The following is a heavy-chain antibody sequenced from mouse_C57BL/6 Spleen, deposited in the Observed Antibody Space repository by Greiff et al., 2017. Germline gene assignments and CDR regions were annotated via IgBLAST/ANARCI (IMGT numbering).Heavy chain of an antibody. V-gene: IGHV1-55*01. CDR1: GYTFTSYW. J-gene: IGHJ1*03. CDR3: ARTTYYYGSSYGYFDV. D-gene: IGHD1-1*01. Sequence: QVQLQQPGAELVKPGASVKLSCKASGYTFTSYWITWVKQRPGQGLEWIGDIYPGSGSTNYNEKFKSKATLSVDPSSSTAYMQLSSLTSEDSAVYYCARTTYYYGSSYGYFDVWGTGTTVTVSS. CDR2: IYPGSGST.